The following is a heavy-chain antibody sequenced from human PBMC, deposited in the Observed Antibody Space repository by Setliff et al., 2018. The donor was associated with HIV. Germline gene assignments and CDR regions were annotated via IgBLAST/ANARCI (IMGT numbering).Heavy chain of an antibody. Sequence: SETLSLTCTVSGGSIRSSSYYWAWRRQSPGKGLEWIGSMFYSGRTYHNPSLKSRVTISIDTSKNQFSLKLSSVTAADTAVYSCARDMMYHYDNSGSFGWFDPWGQGTPVTVSS. CDR1: GGSIRSSSYY. V-gene: IGHV4-39*07. J-gene: IGHJ5*02. CDR3: ARDMMYHYDNSGSFGWFDP. D-gene: IGHD3-22*01. CDR2: MFYSGRT.